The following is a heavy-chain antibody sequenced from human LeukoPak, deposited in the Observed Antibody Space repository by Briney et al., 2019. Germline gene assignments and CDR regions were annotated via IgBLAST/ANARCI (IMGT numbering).Heavy chain of an antibody. V-gene: IGHV3-30*18. CDR2: ISYDGSNK. D-gene: IGHD5/OR15-5a*01. CDR3: AKEGLSD. Sequence: GRSLRLSCAASGSTFSSYGMHWVRQAPGKGLEWVAVISYDGSNKYYADSVKGRFTISRDNSKNTLYLQMNSLRAEDTAVYYCAKEGLSDWGQGTLVTVSS. CDR1: GSTFSSYG. J-gene: IGHJ4*02.